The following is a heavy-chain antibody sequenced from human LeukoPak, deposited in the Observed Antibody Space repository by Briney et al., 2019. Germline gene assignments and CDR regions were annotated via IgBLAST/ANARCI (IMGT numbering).Heavy chain of an antibody. CDR3: ARAQYYDFWSGYRPSYYYGMDV. J-gene: IGHJ6*02. CDR1: GYTFTGYY. Sequence: GASVKVSCKASGYTFTGYYMHWVRQAPGQGLEWMGWINPNSGGTNYAQKFQGRVTMTRDTSISTAYMELSRLRSDDTAVYYCARAQYYDFWSGYRPSYYYGMDVWGQGTTVTVSS. CDR2: INPNSGGT. D-gene: IGHD3-3*01. V-gene: IGHV1-2*02.